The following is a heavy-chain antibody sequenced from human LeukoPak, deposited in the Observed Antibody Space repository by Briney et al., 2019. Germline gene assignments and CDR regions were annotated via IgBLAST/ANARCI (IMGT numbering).Heavy chain of an antibody. CDR3: ARTDSSAIGGFDY. V-gene: IGHV4-59*01. Sequence: PSETLSLTCTVSGGSISSYYWSWIRQPPGKGLEWIGYIYYSGSTNYNPSLKSRVTISVDTSKNQFSLKLSSVTAADTAVYYCARTDSSAIGGFDYWGQGTLVTVSS. J-gene: IGHJ4*02. CDR1: GGSISSYY. CDR2: IYYSGST. D-gene: IGHD3-22*01.